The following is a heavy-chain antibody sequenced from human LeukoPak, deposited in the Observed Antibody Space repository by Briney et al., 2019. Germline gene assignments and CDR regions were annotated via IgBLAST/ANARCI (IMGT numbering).Heavy chain of an antibody. D-gene: IGHD3-22*01. J-gene: IGHJ2*01. CDR3: ARHDHDYYDSSGLGYFDL. Sequence: AETLSLTCSVSGGSISSYYWSWIRQLPGKGLEWIGYIYYSGSTYYNPSLKSRVTISVDTSKNQFSLKLSSVTAADTAVYYCARHDHDYYDSSGLGYFDLWGRGTLVTVSS. V-gene: IGHV4-59*04. CDR2: IYYSGST. CDR1: GGSISSYY.